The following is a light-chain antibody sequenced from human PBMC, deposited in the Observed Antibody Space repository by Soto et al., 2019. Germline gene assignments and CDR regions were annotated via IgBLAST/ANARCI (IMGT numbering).Light chain of an antibody. CDR3: QQYNSYSRT. CDR2: KAS. J-gene: IGKJ1*01. Sequence: DIQMTQSPSILSASVGDRVTITCRASQSISSWLAWYQHKPGKAPKLLIYKASSLEGGVPSRFSGSGSGTEFTLTISSLQPDDFATYYCQQYNSYSRTFGQGTKVEIK. V-gene: IGKV1-5*03. CDR1: QSISSW.